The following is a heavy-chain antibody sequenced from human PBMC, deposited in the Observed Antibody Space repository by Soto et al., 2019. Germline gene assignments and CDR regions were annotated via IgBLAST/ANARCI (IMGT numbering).Heavy chain of an antibody. CDR1: GFTFSSYS. J-gene: IGHJ6*02. CDR2: ISSSSSYI. Sequence: GGSLRLSCAASGFTFSSYSMNWVRQAPGKGLEWVSSISSSSSYIYYADSVKGRFTISRDNAKNSLYLQMNSLRAEDTAVYYCARDTYYDILTGYPYYYYGMDVWGQGTTVTVSS. V-gene: IGHV3-21*01. D-gene: IGHD3-9*01. CDR3: ARDTYYDILTGYPYYYYGMDV.